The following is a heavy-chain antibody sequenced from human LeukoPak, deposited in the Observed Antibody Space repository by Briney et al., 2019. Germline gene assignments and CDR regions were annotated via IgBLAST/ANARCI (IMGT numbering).Heavy chain of an antibody. CDR3: ARDFGWTQLWLGS. CDR2: ISYDGSNK. Sequence: GGSLRLSCAASGFTFSSYAMHWVRQAPGKGLEWVAVISYDGSNKYYADSVKGRFTISRDNSKNTLYLQMNSLRAEDTAVYYCARDFGWTQLWLGSWGQGTLVTVSS. V-gene: IGHV3-30-3*01. J-gene: IGHJ5*02. D-gene: IGHD5-18*01. CDR1: GFTFSSYA.